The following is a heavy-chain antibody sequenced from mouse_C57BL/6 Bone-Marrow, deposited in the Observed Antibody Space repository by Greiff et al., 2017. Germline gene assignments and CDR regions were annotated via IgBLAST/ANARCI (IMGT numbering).Heavy chain of an antibody. D-gene: IGHD1-1*01. V-gene: IGHV1-85*01. CDR3: ARCGYYGSSSWYFDV. CDR2: IYPRDGST. Sequence: QVQLQQSGPELVKPGASVKLSCKASGYTFTSYDINWVKQRPGQGLEWIGWIYPRDGSTKYNEKFKGKATLTVDTSSSTAYMEIHSLTSEDSAVYFCARCGYYGSSSWYFDVWGTGTTVTVSS. J-gene: IGHJ1*03. CDR1: GYTFTSYD.